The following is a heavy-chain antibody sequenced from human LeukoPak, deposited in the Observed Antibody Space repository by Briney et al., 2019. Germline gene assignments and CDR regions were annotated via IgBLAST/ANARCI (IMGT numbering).Heavy chain of an antibody. CDR2: IYSGGST. D-gene: IGHD3-16*02. V-gene: IGHV3-66*01. J-gene: IGHJ5*02. CDR1: GFTVSSNH. Sequence: GGSLRLSCAASGFTVSSNHMSWVRQAPGKGLEWVSVIYSGGSTYYADSVKGRFTISRDNSKNTLYLQMNSLRAEDTAVYYCARYMITFGGVIVNNWFDPWGQGTLVTVSS. CDR3: ARYMITFGGVIVNNWFDP.